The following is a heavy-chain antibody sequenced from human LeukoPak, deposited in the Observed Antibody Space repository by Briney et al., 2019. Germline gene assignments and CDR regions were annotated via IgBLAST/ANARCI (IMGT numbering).Heavy chain of an antibody. CDR3: ARTRRDGYKYYFDY. V-gene: IGHV1-2*02. CDR1: GYTFTGYY. Sequence: GASVKVSCKASGYTFTGYYMHWVRQAPGQGLEWMGWINPNSGGTNYAQKFQGRVTMTRDTSISTAYMELSRLRSDDTAVYYCARTRRDGYKYYFDYWGQGTLVTVSS. D-gene: IGHD5-24*01. J-gene: IGHJ4*02. CDR2: INPNSGGT.